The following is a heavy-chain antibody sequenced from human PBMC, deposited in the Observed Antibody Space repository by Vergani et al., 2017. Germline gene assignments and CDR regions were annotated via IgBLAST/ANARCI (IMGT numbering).Heavy chain of an antibody. V-gene: IGHV4-59*01. Sequence: QVQLQESGPGLVKPSETLSLTCTVSGGSISSYYWSWIRQPPGKGLEWIGYIYYSGSTNYNPSLKSRVTISVDTSKNQFSLKLSSVTAADTAVYYCARDGGMDYWGQGTLVTVSS. D-gene: IGHD3-16*01. J-gene: IGHJ4*02. CDR2: IYYSGST. CDR3: ARDGGMDY. CDR1: GGSISSYY.